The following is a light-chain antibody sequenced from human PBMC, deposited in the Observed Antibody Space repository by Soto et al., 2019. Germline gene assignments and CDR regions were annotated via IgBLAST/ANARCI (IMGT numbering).Light chain of an antibody. CDR2: DAS. V-gene: IGKV1-13*02. J-gene: IGKJ4*02. CDR1: QGITNA. CDR3: QQFNSKPLT. Sequence: ALQLTQFPSSLSASVGDRVTITCRASQGITNALAWYQQKPGKAPELLIYDASTLQSDVPSRFSGSGSGTDFTLTISSLQPEDFAHYYCQQFNSKPLTFGGGTKVQIK.